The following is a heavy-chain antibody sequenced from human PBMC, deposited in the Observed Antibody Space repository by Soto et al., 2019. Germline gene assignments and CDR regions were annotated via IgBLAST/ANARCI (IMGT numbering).Heavy chain of an antibody. V-gene: IGHV1-3*01. J-gene: IGHJ5*02. D-gene: IGHD2-2*02. Sequence: QVHLMQSGAEVKKPGASVKLSCKGSGYTFTTYAIHWVRQAPGEGLEWVGWVAVYNGATKYAQKFQDRVTITRDISASTAYMELSSLTSEDTAIYYCAREYPGFDPWGQGTRVTVSS. CDR2: VAVYNGAT. CDR1: GYTFTTYA. CDR3: AREYPGFDP.